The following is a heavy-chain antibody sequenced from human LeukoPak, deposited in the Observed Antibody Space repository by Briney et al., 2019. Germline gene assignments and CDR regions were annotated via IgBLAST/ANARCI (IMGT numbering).Heavy chain of an antibody. Sequence: SETLSLTCTVSGYSISSGYYWGWIRQPPGKGLEWIGSIYHSGSTFYDPSLKSRFTISLDTSKNQFSLKLSSVTAADTAVYYCARGSQYYYDSSGFYAVRNNWFDPWGQGTLVTVSP. V-gene: IGHV4-38-2*02. D-gene: IGHD3-22*01. J-gene: IGHJ5*02. CDR3: ARGSQYYYDSSGFYAVRNNWFDP. CDR2: IYHSGST. CDR1: GYSISSGYY.